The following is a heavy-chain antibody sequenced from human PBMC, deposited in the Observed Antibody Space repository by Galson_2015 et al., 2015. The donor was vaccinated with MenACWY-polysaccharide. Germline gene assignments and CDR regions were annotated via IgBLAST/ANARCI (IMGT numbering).Heavy chain of an antibody. J-gene: IGHJ4*02. Sequence: SLRLSCAASGFSFSTSWMSWVRQASGKGLEWVANIGQDGSHKYYVDSVKGRFNISRDNAKNSLYLQMNGLRAEDTAVYYCGRRERNSLDEDNWGQGTLVTVSS. CDR3: GRRERNSLDEDN. V-gene: IGHV3-7*01. CDR1: GFSFSTSW. CDR2: IGQDGSHK. D-gene: IGHD1-26*01.